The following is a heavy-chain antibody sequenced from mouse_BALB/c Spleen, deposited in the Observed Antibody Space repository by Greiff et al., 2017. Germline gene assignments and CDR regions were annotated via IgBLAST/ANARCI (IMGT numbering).Heavy chain of an antibody. CDR3: ARGDGYYGEFAY. J-gene: IGHJ3*01. CDR1: GFTFSSYA. CDR2: ISSGGST. Sequence: EVKVVESGGGLVKPGGSLKLSCAASGFTFSSYAMSWVRQTPEKRLEWVASISSGGSTYYPDSVMGRFTIPRDNARNILYLQMSSLRSEDTAMYYCARGDGYYGEFAYWGQGTLVTVSA. V-gene: IGHV5-6-5*01. D-gene: IGHD2-3*01.